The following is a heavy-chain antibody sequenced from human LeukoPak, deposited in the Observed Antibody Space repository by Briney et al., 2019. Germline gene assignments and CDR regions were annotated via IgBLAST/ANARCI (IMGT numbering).Heavy chain of an antibody. CDR2: IYTSGST. Sequence: SQTLSLTYTVSGGSISSGNYYWSWIRQPAGKGLEWIGRIYTSGSTNYNPSLKSRVTMSVDTSKNQFSLKLSSVTAADTAVYYCATHGGGWFDPWGQGTLVTVSS. J-gene: IGHJ5*02. V-gene: IGHV4-61*02. CDR1: GGSISSGNYY. D-gene: IGHD3-10*01. CDR3: ATHGGGWFDP.